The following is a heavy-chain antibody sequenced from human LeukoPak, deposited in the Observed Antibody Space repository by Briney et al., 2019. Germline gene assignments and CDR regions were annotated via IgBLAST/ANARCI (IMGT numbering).Heavy chain of an antibody. D-gene: IGHD6-13*01. Sequence: GGSLRLSCAASGFTFSSYAMSWVRQAPGKGLEWVSAISGSGGSTYYADSVKGRFTISRDNSKNTLYLQMNSLRAEDTAVYYCAKDLRIAALGTSWFDPWGQGTLVTVSS. J-gene: IGHJ5*02. CDR2: ISGSGGST. CDR1: GFTFSSYA. V-gene: IGHV3-23*01. CDR3: AKDLRIAALGTSWFDP.